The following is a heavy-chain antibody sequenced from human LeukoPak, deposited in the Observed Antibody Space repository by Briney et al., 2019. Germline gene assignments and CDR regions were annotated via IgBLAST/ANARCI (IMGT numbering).Heavy chain of an antibody. V-gene: IGHV3-21*01. CDR1: GFTFSSYS. CDR3: ARVSMIVVVNDAFDI. Sequence: GGSLRLSCAASGFTFSSYSMNWVRQAPGKGLEWVSSITSSSSYIYYADSVKGRFTISRDNAKNSLYLQVNSLRAEDTAVYYCARVSMIVVVNDAFDIWGQGTMVTVSS. J-gene: IGHJ3*02. CDR2: ITSSSSYI. D-gene: IGHD3-22*01.